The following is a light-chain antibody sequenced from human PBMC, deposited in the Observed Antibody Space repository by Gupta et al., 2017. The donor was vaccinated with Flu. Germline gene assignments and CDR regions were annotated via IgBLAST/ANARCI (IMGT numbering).Light chain of an antibody. CDR3: QHRDRTPWT. CDR1: QSINSI. J-gene: IGKJ1*01. V-gene: IGKV1-39*01. CDR2: FGS. Sequence: PSSLSVSVGVRFAITRRATQSINSILNWYHQRPTKCAPLLIYFGSTEQTGIPSRLSGSRSGTDMTLTIRRLQPEDFATYSCQHRDRTPWTFGQGTKVEIK.